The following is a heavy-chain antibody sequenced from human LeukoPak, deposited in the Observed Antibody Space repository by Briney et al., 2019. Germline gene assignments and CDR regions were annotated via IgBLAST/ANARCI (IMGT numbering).Heavy chain of an antibody. CDR1: GYTLTELS. Sequence: ASVKVSCKVSGYTLTELSMHWVRQAPGKGLGWMGGFDTEDGETIYAQKFQGRVTMTEDTSTDTAYMELSSLRSEDTAVYYCATVGYDILTGSDWFDPWGQGTLVTVSS. V-gene: IGHV1-24*01. J-gene: IGHJ5*02. D-gene: IGHD3-9*01. CDR2: FDTEDGET. CDR3: ATVGYDILTGSDWFDP.